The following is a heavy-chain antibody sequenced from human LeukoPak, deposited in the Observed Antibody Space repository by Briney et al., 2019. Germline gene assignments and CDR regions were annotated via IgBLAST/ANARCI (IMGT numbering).Heavy chain of an antibody. CDR3: ARVGDDFWSGYYTFFDY. Sequence: GGSLRLSCAASGFTFSSYSMNWVRQAPGKGLEWVSYISSSSSTIYYADSVKGRFTISRDNAKNSLYLQMNSLRAEDTAVYYCARVGDDFWSGYYTFFDYWGQGTLVTVSS. CDR1: GFTFSSYS. D-gene: IGHD3-3*01. V-gene: IGHV3-48*04. J-gene: IGHJ4*02. CDR2: ISSSSSTI.